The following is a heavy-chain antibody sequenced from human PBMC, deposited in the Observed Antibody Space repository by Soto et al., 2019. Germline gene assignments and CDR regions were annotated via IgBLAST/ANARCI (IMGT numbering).Heavy chain of an antibody. CDR3: ARGSDWAKVGY. Sequence: QVQLQQWGAGLLKPSETLSLTCAMYGGSFSDYHGSWIRQPPGKGLEWFGEISQSEGTKYNASLKSRVTISVDTSKSQVSLRLTSVTGADTAVYYCARGSDWAKVGYWGQGTLVTVSS. J-gene: IGHJ4*02. V-gene: IGHV4-34*02. CDR2: ISQSEGT. D-gene: IGHD2-21*01. CDR1: GGSFSDYH.